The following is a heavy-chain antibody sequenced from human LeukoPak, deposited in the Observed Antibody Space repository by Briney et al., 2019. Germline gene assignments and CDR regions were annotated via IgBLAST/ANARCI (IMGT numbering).Heavy chain of an antibody. D-gene: IGHD2-2*01. Sequence: GGSLRLSCAASGFTFSTYSMNWGRQAPGEGLEWGSYISTSSRIIYYADSVKGRFTISRDNAKNSLSLQMNTLRAEDTAVYFCARDCSSTICYDTPDFDYWGQGTLVTVSS. CDR1: GFTFSTYS. CDR2: ISTSSRII. J-gene: IGHJ4*02. V-gene: IGHV3-48*01. CDR3: ARDCSSTICYDTPDFDY.